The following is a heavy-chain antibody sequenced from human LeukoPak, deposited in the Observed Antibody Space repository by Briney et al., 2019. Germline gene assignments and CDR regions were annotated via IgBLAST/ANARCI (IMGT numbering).Heavy chain of an antibody. CDR3: AKVRGEG. J-gene: IGHJ4*02. V-gene: IGHV3-30*02. D-gene: IGHD2-21*01. CDR2: IRYDGSSE. CDR1: GFTFSNYG. Sequence: GGSLRLSCAASGFTFSNYGMHWVRQAPGKGLEWVAFIRYDGSSEYYADSVKGRFTISRDNSKNTLYLQMNSLRAEDTAVYYCAKVRGEGWGQGTLVTVSS.